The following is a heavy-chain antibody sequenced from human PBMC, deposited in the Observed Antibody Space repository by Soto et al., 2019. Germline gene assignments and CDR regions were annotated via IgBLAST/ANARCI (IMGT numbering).Heavy chain of an antibody. CDR2: ITSRSIDM. CDR3: VRESYPAKAFDI. V-gene: IGHV3-21*01. Sequence: EVQLVESGGGLVKPGESLRLSCAASGFTFSNYNINWVRQAPGKGLEWVSSITSRSIDMNYADSVKGRFTISRDDAKNSLSLQMNGLRAEDTAVYFCVRESYPAKAFDIWGQGTMVTVSS. J-gene: IGHJ3*02. CDR1: GFTFSNYN. D-gene: IGHD2-2*01.